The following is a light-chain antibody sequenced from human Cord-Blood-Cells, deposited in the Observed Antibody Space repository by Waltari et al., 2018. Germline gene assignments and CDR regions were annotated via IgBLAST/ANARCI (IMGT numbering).Light chain of an antibody. CDR3: SSYTSSSTPLYV. CDR2: EVS. J-gene: IGLJ1*01. V-gene: IGLV2-14*01. Sequence: QSALTQPASVSGSPGQSITISCTGTSSDVGGYNSVSWYQQHPGKAPKLMIYEVSTRPSGVSNRFSGSKSGNTASLTISGLQAEDEADYYCSSYTSSSTPLYVFGTGTKVTVL. CDR1: SSDVGGYNS.